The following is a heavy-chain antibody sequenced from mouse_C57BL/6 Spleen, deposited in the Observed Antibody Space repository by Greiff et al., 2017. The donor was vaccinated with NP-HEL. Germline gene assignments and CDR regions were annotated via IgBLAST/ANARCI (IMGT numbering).Heavy chain of an antibody. J-gene: IGHJ4*01. CDR3: ARESPYYAMDY. Sequence: EVQLQQSGPELVKPGASVKISCKASGYSFTGYYMNWVKQSPEKSLEWIGEINPSTGGTTYNQKFKAKATLTVDKSSSTAYMQLKSLTSEDSAVYYCARESPYYAMDYWGQGTSVTVSS. V-gene: IGHV1-42*01. CDR2: INPSTGGT. CDR1: GYSFTGYY.